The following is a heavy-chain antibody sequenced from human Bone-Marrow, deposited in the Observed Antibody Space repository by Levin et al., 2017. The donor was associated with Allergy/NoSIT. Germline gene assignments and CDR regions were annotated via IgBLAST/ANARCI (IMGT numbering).Heavy chain of an antibody. V-gene: IGHV3-33*01. CDR2: IWYDGSNK. D-gene: IGHD3-22*01. CDR3: ARMSEYYYDS. J-gene: IGHJ4*02. Sequence: GESLKISCAASGFTFSSYGMHWVRQAPGKGLEWVAVIWYDGSNKYYADSVKGRFTISRDNSKNTLYLQMNSLRAEDTAVYYCARMSEYYYDSWGQGTLVTVSS. CDR1: GFTFSSYG.